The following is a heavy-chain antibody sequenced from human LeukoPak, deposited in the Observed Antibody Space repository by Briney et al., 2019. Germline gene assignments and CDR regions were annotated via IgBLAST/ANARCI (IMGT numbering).Heavy chain of an antibody. CDR2: ISYDGSNK. CDR3: AKDPHIYGPYYFDY. V-gene: IGHV3-30*18. CDR1: GFTFSSYG. Sequence: PGRSLRLSCAASGFTFSSYGMHWVRQAPGKGLEWVAVISYDGSNKYYADSVKGRFTISRDNSKNTLYLQMNSLRAEDTAVYYCAKDPHIYGPYYFDYWGQGTLVTVSS. J-gene: IGHJ4*02. D-gene: IGHD3-3*02.